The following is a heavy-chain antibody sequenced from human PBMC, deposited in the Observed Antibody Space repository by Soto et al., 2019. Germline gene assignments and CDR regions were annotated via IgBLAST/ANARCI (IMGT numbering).Heavy chain of an antibody. V-gene: IGHV1-69*13. Sequence: SSVKVSCKASGGTFRSFAFSWVRQAPGHGLEWMGGIIPLFGTTNYAQRFQGRVTITADESTSTAYMELSSLKSEDTAIYYCAKDTDHAYDFWGQGTLVTVSS. CDR2: IIPLFGTT. CDR3: AKDTDHAYDF. CDR1: GGTFRSFA. J-gene: IGHJ4*02. D-gene: IGHD3-16*01.